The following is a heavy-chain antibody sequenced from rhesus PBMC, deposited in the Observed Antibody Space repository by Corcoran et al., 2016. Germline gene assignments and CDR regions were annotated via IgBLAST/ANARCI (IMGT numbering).Heavy chain of an antibody. D-gene: IGHD4-29*01. CDR1: GFSLTTSGMG. CDR3: TRGGYGSSYGLDS. V-gene: IGHV2-152*01. CDR2: IYWDDDR. Sequence: QVTLKESGPALVKPTQTLTLTCTFSGFSLTTSGMGVGRLRQPPGKALEWLALIYWDDDRRYSTSLKSRLTISKDTSKNQVLLTMTNMDPMDTATYYCTRGGYGSSYGLDSWGQGVVVTVSS. J-gene: IGHJ6*01.